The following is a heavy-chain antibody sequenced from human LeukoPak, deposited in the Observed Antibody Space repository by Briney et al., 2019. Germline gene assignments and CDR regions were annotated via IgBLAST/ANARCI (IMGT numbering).Heavy chain of an antibody. CDR1: GVTFNSYA. V-gene: IGHV3-30*04. CDR3: ARVSKPGWFDYYYMDV. CDR2: VLSDGSDQ. Sequence: GGSLRLSCAASGVTFNSYAMKWGRQAPGKGLEWLAVVLSDGSDQYYGDSVQCRFTVSRDNSKNTLYLQLDNLRFEHPPAHYCARVSKPGWFDYYYMDVWGKGTTVIVSS. D-gene: IGHD3-10*01. J-gene: IGHJ6*03.